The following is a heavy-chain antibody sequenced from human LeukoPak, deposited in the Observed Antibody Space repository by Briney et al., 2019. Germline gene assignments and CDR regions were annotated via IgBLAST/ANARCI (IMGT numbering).Heavy chain of an antibody. CDR2: IYSGGAT. J-gene: IGHJ4*02. V-gene: IGHV3-53*01. D-gene: IGHD4-23*01. Sequence: GGSLRLSCAASGFIVSGNHMSWVRQAPGKGLEWVSVIYSGGATYYADSVKGRFIISRDNGKNTLFLQMNSLRAEDAAVYYCVRGNDYGGPHYWGQGTLVTVSS. CDR3: VRGNDYGGPHY. CDR1: GFIVSGNH.